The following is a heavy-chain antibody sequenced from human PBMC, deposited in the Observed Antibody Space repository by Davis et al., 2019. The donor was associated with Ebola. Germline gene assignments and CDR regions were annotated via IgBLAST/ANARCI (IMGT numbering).Heavy chain of an antibody. D-gene: IGHD5-24*01. CDR3: ARLVATIEGWFDP. CDR2: ISYDGSNK. V-gene: IGHV3-30*03. Sequence: PGGSLRLSCAASGFTFSSYGMHWVRQAPGKGLEWVAVISYDGSNKYYADSVKGRFTISRDNSKNTLYLQMNSLRDEDTAVHYCARLVATIEGWFDPWGQGTLVTVSS. J-gene: IGHJ5*02. CDR1: GFTFSSYG.